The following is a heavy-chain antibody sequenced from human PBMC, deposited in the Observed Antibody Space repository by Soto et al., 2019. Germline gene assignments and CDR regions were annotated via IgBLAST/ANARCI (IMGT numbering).Heavy chain of an antibody. CDR3: ASAVGYCTN. Sequence: KPSETLSLTCAVYGGSFSGYYWSWIRQPPGKGLEWIGEINHSGSTNYNPSLKSRVTISVDTSKNQFSLKLSSVTAADTAVYYCASAVGYCTNWGQGTLVTVS. J-gene: IGHJ4*02. D-gene: IGHD2-8*01. V-gene: IGHV4-34*01. CDR2: INHSGST. CDR1: GGSFSGYY.